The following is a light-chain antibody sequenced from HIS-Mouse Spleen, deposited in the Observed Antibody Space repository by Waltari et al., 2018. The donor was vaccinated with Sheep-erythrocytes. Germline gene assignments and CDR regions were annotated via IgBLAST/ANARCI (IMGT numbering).Light chain of an antibody. Sequence: QSALTQPPSASGSPGQSVTIPCTGTSSDVGGYNYVPWYQQHPGKAPKLMICEVSKRPSGVPDRFSGSKSGNTASLTVSGLQAEDEADYYCSSYAGSNNLVFGGGTKLTVL. CDR3: SSYAGSNNLV. CDR2: EVS. V-gene: IGLV2-8*01. CDR1: SSDVGGYNY. J-gene: IGLJ2*01.